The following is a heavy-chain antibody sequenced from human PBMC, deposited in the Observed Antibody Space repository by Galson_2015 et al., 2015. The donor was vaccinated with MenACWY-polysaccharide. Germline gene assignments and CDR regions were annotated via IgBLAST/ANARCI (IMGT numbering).Heavy chain of an antibody. D-gene: IGHD2-15*01. J-gene: IGHJ4*02. CDR2: INAGNGNT. CDR1: GYTFTSYA. Sequence: SVKVSCKASGYTFTSYAMHWVRQAPGQRLEWMGWINAGNGNTKYSQKFQGRVTITRDTSASTAYMELSSLRSEDTAVYYCARGYCSGGSCYGRADYWGQGTLVTVSS. V-gene: IGHV1-3*01. CDR3: ARGYCSGGSCYGRADY.